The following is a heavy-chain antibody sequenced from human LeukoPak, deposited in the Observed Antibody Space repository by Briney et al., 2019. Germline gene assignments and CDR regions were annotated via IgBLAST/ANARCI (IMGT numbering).Heavy chain of an antibody. J-gene: IGHJ4*02. D-gene: IGHD6-19*01. CDR1: GLSFSSHS. CDR3: SGIAVAGIY. CDR2: ISRSSSAI. V-gene: IGHV3-48*04. Sequence: GGSLRLSCKGYGLSFSSHSMNWVRQAPGKGLEWVSYISRSSSAIQYADSVKGRFTISRDNSKNTLYLQMNSLRTEDTAVYYCSGIAVAGIYWGQGTLVTVSS.